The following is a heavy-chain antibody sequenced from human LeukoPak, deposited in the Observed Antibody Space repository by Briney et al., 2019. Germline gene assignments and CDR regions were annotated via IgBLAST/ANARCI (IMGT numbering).Heavy chain of an antibody. D-gene: IGHD5-12*01. Sequence: SVKVSCKASGGTFSSYAISWVRQAPGQGLEWMGGIIPIFGTANYAKKFQGRVTITTDESTSTAYMELSSLRSEDTAVYYCARAGYGISYYYYYYMDVWGKGTTVTVSS. V-gene: IGHV1-69*05. CDR3: ARAGYGISYYYYYYMDV. CDR2: IIPIFGTA. CDR1: GGTFSSYA. J-gene: IGHJ6*03.